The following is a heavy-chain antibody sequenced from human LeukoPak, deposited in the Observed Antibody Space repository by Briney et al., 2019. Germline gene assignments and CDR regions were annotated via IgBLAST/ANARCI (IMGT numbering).Heavy chain of an antibody. D-gene: IGHD6-13*01. CDR3: ARDIRFRKAAALLIDAFDI. V-gene: IGHV7-4-1*02. J-gene: IGHJ3*02. CDR2: INTNTGNP. Sequence: ASVKVSCKATGYTFTSYAMNWVRQAPGQGLEWMGWINTNTGNPTYAQGFTGRFVFSLDTSVSTAYLQISSLKAEDTAVYYCARDIRFRKAAALLIDAFDIWGQGTMVTVSS. CDR1: GYTFTSYA.